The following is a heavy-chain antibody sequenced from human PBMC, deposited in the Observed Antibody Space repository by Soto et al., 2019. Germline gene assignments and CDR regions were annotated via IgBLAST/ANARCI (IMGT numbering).Heavy chain of an antibody. CDR1: GFTLGDYW. CDR3: ARDISNGYNSY. J-gene: IGHJ4*02. Sequence: EVQLVESGGGLIQPGGSLKLSCTASGFTLGDYWMHWVRQIPGKGRVWVSRINNDGSVTNYAESVTGRFTISRDNAKNTLFLQMNSLRADDTAVYYCARDISNGYNSYWGQGTLVTVSS. V-gene: IGHV3-74*01. CDR2: INNDGSVT. D-gene: IGHD5-12*01.